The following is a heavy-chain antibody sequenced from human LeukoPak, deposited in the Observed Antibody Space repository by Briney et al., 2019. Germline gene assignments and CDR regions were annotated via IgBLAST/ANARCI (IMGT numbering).Heavy chain of an antibody. V-gene: IGHV3-7*01. CDR3: AGGSGSYLNY. CDR1: GFTFSNYW. J-gene: IGHJ4*02. CDR2: IKQDGSEK. Sequence: GGSLRLSCAASGFTFSNYWMTWVRQAPGKGLEWVANIKQDGSEKSYVDSVKGRFTISRDNAKNTLFLQMDSLRAEDTAIYYCAGGSGSYLNYWGQGTLVTVSS. D-gene: IGHD1-26*01.